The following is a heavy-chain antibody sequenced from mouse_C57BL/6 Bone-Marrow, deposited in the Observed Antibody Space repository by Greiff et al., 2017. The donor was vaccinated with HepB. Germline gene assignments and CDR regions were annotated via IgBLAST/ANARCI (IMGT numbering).Heavy chain of an antibody. CDR2: INPGSGGT. CDR1: GYAFTNYL. J-gene: IGHJ3*01. D-gene: IGHD3-2*02. V-gene: IGHV1-54*01. Sequence: VKLQESGAELVRPGTSVKVSCKASGYAFTNYLIEWVKQRPGQGLEWIGVINPGSGGTNYNEKFKGKATLTADKSSSTAYMQLSSLTSEDSAVYFCGRGDSSGLAWFAYWGQGTLVTVSA. CDR3: GRGDSSGLAWFAY.